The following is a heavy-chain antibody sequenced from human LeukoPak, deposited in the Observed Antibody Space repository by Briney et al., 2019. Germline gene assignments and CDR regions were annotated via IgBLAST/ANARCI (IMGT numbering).Heavy chain of an antibody. CDR3: ARKVVNYYYYGMDV. V-gene: IGHV4-34*01. Sequence: SETLSLTCAVYGGSFSGYYWSWIRQPPGKGLEWIGEVNHSGSTNYNPSLKSRVTISVDTSKNQFSLKLSSVTVADTAVYYCARKVVNYYYYGMDVWGQGTTVTVSS. J-gene: IGHJ6*02. CDR2: VNHSGST. D-gene: IGHD2-15*01. CDR1: GGSFSGYY.